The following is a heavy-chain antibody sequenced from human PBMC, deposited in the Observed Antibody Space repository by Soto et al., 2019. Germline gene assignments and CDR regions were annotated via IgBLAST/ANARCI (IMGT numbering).Heavy chain of an antibody. J-gene: IGHJ4*02. Sequence: GGSLRLSCAASGFTFSSYAMSWVRQAAGKGLEWVSSISGSGGSTYYVDSVNGRFTISRDNSRNTLFLQMNSLRAEDTAVYYCAKDYKYDSRPHDYWGQGTLVTVSS. CDR1: GFTFSSYA. CDR2: ISGSGGST. CDR3: AKDYKYDSRPHDY. V-gene: IGHV3-23*01. D-gene: IGHD3-22*01.